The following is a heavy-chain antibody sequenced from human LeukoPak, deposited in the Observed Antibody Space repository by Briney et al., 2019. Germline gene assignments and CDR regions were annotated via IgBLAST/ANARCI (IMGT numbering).Heavy chain of an antibody. V-gene: IGHV4-59*01. D-gene: IGHD2-15*01. CDR2: IYHSGST. J-gene: IGHJ4*02. CDR3: ARGGMVEGFDY. Sequence: SETLSLTCTVSRGSISGYYWSWIRQPPGNRLEWIGYIYHSGSTNYNSSLKSRVTISVDTSKNQLSLKLSSVTAADTAVYYCARGGMVEGFDYWGQGTLVTVSS. CDR1: RGSISGYY.